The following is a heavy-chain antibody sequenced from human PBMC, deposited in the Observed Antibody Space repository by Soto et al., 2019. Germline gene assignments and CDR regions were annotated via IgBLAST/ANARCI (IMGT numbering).Heavy chain of an antibody. CDR3: ARDRNKLWKNDAFDI. D-gene: IGHD1-1*01. CDR2: IYYSGDT. V-gene: IGHV4-59*01. CDR1: GDSLNSYY. Sequence: QVQLQESGPGLVKPSETLSLTCSVSGDSLNSYYWSWIRQSPGKGLEWLGYIYYSGDTKYNPSLQSRMSISVDPTENQFSLRLSSVTAADTAVYFCARDRNKLWKNDAFDIWGQGTMVTVSS. J-gene: IGHJ3*02.